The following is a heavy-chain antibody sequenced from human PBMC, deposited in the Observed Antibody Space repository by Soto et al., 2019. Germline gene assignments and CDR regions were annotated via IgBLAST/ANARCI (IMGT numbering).Heavy chain of an antibody. D-gene: IGHD1-7*01. Sequence: SETLSLTCAVSGYSISSGYYWGWIRQPPGEGLEWIGSIYHSGSTYYNPSLKSRVTISVDTSKNQFSLKLSSVTAADTAVYYCARVRDWNYYLFDYWGQGTLVTVSS. CDR3: ARVRDWNYYLFDY. J-gene: IGHJ4*02. CDR1: GYSISSGYY. V-gene: IGHV4-38-2*01. CDR2: IYHSGST.